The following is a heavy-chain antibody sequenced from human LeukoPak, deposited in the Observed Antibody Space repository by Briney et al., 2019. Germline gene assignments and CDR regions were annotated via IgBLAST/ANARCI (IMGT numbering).Heavy chain of an antibody. CDR2: IYYSGST. J-gene: IGHJ3*02. CDR1: GGSISSYY. D-gene: IGHD3-10*01. V-gene: IGHV4-59*01. CDR3: ARVWTATYYYGSGSRDAFDI. Sequence: PSETLSLTCTVSGGSISSYYWSWIRQPPGKGLEWIGYIYYSGSTNYNPSLKSRVTISVDTSKNQFSLKLSSVTAADTAVYYCARVWTATYYYGSGSRDAFDIWGQGTMVTVSS.